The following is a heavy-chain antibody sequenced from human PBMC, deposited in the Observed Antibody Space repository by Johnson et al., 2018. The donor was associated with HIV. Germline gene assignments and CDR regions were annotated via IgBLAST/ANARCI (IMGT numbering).Heavy chain of an antibody. CDR2: VKWNGGST. CDR3: ARQLGSDAFDG. CDR1: GSTFEDYG. V-gene: IGHV3-20*04. J-gene: IGHJ3*01. D-gene: IGHD7-27*01. Sequence: VQLVESGAGVVRPGGSLRLSCAASGSTFEDYGMSWVRQAPGKGLEWVSGVKWNGGSTGYADSVKGRFTISRDNSKNSLYLQMNSLRAEGTAVYYCARQLGSDAFDGWGQGTLVTVSS.